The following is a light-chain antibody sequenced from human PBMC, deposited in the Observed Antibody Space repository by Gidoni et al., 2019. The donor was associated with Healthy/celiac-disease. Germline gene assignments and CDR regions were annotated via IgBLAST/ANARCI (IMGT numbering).Light chain of an antibody. V-gene: IGKV1-5*03. CDR1: QSISSW. CDR2: KAS. J-gene: IGKJ1*01. Sequence: IQMTQSPSTLSASVGDRVTITCRASQSISSWLAWYQQKPGKAPKLLIYKASSLESGVPSRFSGSGAGTEFTLTISSLQPDDFATYYCQQYNSYSKWTFXQXTKVEIK. CDR3: QQYNSYSKWT.